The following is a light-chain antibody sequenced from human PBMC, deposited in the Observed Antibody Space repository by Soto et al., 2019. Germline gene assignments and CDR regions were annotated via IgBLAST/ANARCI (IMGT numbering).Light chain of an antibody. V-gene: IGKV1-5*03. CDR3: QQYNSYPYS. Sequence: IQMTQSSSTLSASVGDRVSITCRASQTIFSWLAWYQQKPGKAPKLLIYKASSLESGVPSRYSGSGSGTEFTLTISGLQPDDFATYFCQQYNSYPYSFGQGTKLEIK. CDR1: QTIFSW. CDR2: KAS. J-gene: IGKJ2*03.